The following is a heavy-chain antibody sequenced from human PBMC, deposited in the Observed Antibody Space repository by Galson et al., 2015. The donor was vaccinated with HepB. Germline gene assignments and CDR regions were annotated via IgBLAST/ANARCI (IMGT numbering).Heavy chain of an antibody. CDR3: ASLYRSGGTCSLGH. CDR1: GFSFRTYG. CDR2: IWYDGSNK. Sequence: SLRLSCAASGFSFRTYGMHWVRQAPGKGLQWVAVIWYDGSNKYYADSVKGRFTISRDNSKSVLYLQMNSLRAEDTAVYYCASLYRSGGTCSLGHWGLGTLVTVSS. V-gene: IGHV3-33*01. J-gene: IGHJ4*02. D-gene: IGHD2-15*01.